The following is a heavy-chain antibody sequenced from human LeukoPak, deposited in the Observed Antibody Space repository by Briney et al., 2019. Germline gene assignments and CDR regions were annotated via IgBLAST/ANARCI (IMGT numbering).Heavy chain of an antibody. D-gene: IGHD4-17*01. CDR2: IRYDGINK. CDR3: AKDGVYGDYDY. J-gene: IGHJ4*02. V-gene: IGHV3-30*02. CDR1: GFTFSTHG. Sequence: GGSLRLSCAASGFTFSTHGMHWVRQAPGKGLEWVAFIRYDGINKYYADSVKGRFTISRDSFKNTLYLQMNSLRPEDTAVYYCAKDGVYGDYDYWGQGTLVTVSS.